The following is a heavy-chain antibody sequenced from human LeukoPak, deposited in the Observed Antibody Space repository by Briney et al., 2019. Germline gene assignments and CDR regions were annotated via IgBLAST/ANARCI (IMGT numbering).Heavy chain of an antibody. J-gene: IGHJ4*02. CDR1: GLTFSSYA. V-gene: IGHV3-23*01. CDR3: AKQSLETYYYDSSGYYPPIDY. D-gene: IGHD3-22*01. CDR2: ISGSGGST. Sequence: GGSLRLSCAASGLTFSSYAMSWVRQAPGKGLEWVSAISGSGGSTYYADSVKGRFTISRDNSKNTLYLQMNSLRAEDTAVYYCAKQSLETYYYDSSGYYPPIDYWGQGTLVTVSS.